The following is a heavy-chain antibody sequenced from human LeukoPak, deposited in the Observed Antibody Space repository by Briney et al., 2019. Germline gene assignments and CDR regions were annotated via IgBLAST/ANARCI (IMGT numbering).Heavy chain of an antibody. V-gene: IGHV3-30-3*01. Sequence: GRSLSLSCAASGFTFSSYAMHWVRQAPGKGLEWVAVISYDGSNKYYADSVKGRFTISRDNSKNMLYLQMNSLRAEDTAVYYCARDDYGDYVDYWGQGTLVTVSS. CDR2: ISYDGSNK. D-gene: IGHD4-17*01. CDR1: GFTFSSYA. CDR3: ARDDYGDYVDY. J-gene: IGHJ4*02.